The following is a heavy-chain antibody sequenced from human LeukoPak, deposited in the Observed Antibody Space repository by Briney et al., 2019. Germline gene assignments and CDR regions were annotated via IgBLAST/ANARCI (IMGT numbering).Heavy chain of an antibody. V-gene: IGHV1-69*04. J-gene: IGHJ4*02. D-gene: IGHD2-2*03. CDR1: GGTFSSYT. CDR2: IIPILGIA. Sequence: SVKVSCKASGGTFSSYTISWVRQAPGQGLEWMGRIIPILGIANYAQKFQGRVTITADKSTSTAYMELSSLRSEDTAVYYCARDRGYCSSTSCLGPLGTDYWGQGTLVTVSS. CDR3: ARDRGYCSSTSCLGPLGTDY.